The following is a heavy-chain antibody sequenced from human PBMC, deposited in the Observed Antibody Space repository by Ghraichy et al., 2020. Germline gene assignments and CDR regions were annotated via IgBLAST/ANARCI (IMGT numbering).Heavy chain of an antibody. J-gene: IGHJ4*02. CDR2: MKQDGSEK. CDR1: GFTFSRYW. D-gene: IGHD4-17*01. CDR3: AKSLYGGLDY. V-gene: IGHV3-7*03. Sequence: GESLNISCAASGFTFSRYWMSWVRKAPGKGLEWVANMKQDGSEKYYVDSVKGRFTISRDNAKNSVYLQMNSLRAEDTAVYYCAKSLYGGLDYWGQGTLVTVSS.